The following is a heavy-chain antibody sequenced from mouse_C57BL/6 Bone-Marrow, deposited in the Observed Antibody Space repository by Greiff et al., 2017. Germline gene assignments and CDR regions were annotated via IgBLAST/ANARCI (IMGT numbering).Heavy chain of an antibody. D-gene: IGHD1-1*01. CDR3: TETVVGGYCDV. Sequence: VQLQQSGAELVRPGASVKLSCTASGFNIKDDYMHWVKQRPEQGLEWIGWIDPENGDTEYASKFQGKATITADTSSNQAYLQHSSLTSEDTAVYYCTETVVGGYCDVWGTGTTVTVSS. J-gene: IGHJ1*03. V-gene: IGHV14-4*01. CDR2: IDPENGDT. CDR1: GFNIKDDY.